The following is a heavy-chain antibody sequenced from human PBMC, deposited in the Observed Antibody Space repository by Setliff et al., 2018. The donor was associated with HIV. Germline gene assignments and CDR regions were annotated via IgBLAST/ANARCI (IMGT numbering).Heavy chain of an antibody. Sequence: GASVKVSCKASGYAFTNYYLHWVRQAPGQGLAWMGIINPSGGSTIYAQKLQGRVTMTRDTSTNTVYMELSSLRSGDTAVYYCAREPISYRDFVVVAAAFDIWGQGTMVTVS. J-gene: IGHJ3*02. CDR3: AREPISYRDFVVVAAAFDI. CDR2: INPSGGST. V-gene: IGHV1-46*01. D-gene: IGHD2-15*01. CDR1: GYAFTNYY.